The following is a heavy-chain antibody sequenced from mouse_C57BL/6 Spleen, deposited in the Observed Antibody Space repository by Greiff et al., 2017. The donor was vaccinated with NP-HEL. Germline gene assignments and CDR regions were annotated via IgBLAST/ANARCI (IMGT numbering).Heavy chain of an antibody. CDR3: ARFYDYDGGDYFDY. J-gene: IGHJ2*01. CDR2: ISSGSSTL. CDR1: GFTFSDYG. V-gene: IGHV5-17*01. D-gene: IGHD2-4*01. Sequence: EVKLMESGGGLVKPGGSLKLSCAASGFTFSDYGMHWVRQAPEKGLEWVAYISSGSSTLYYADTVKGRFTISRDNAKNTLFLQMTSLRTEDTAMYYCARFYDYDGGDYFDYWGQGTTLTVSS.